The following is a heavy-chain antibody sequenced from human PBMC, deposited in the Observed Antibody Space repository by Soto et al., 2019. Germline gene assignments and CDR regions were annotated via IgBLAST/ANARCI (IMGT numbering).Heavy chain of an antibody. CDR1: GGSISSSSYY. D-gene: IGHD6-13*01. CDR3: ARVAAGRGGTFNWLDP. Sequence: SETLSLTCTVSGGSISSSSYYRGWIRQPPGKGLEWMGRIYYSGSTYYNPSLKRRVTISVDTSKNQFSLKPSSVTAAHTAVYYCARVAAGRGGTFNWLDPWGQGTLVTVSS. CDR2: IYYSGST. V-gene: IGHV4-39*01. J-gene: IGHJ5*02.